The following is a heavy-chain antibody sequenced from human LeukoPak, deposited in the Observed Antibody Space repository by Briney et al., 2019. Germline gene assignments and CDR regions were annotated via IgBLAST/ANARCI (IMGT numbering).Heavy chain of an antibody. CDR2: IIPIFGTA. D-gene: IGHD6-13*01. J-gene: IGHJ6*03. CDR1: GGTFNTYA. CDR3: ARGTYSSSWYPISYYYYYMDV. V-gene: IGHV1-69*05. Sequence: SVKVSCKASGGTFNTYAISWVRQAPGQGLEWMGRIIPIFGTANYAQKFQGRVTITRNTSISTAYMELSSLRSEDTAVYYCARGTYSSSWYPISYYYYYMDVWGKGTTVTVSS.